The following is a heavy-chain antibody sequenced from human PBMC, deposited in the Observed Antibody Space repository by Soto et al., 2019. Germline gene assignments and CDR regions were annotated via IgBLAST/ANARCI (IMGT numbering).Heavy chain of an antibody. J-gene: IGHJ6*02. CDR3: ARDRSSTYYYYGMDL. CDR1: GFTFSSYA. Sequence: PGGSLRLSCAASGFTFSSYAMHWVRQAPGKGLEWVAVISYDGSNQDYADSVKGRFSISRDNSKNTVYLQMNSLRVEDSAVYYCARDRSSTYYYYGMDLWGQGTTVTV. V-gene: IGHV3-30-3*01. D-gene: IGHD6-19*01. CDR2: ISYDGSNQ.